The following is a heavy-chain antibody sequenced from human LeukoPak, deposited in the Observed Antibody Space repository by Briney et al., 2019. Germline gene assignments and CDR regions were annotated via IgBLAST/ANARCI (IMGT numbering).Heavy chain of an antibody. CDR3: ARDEATVTRDSRYYYYGMDV. CDR2: VNPSGGST. V-gene: IGHV1-46*01. D-gene: IGHD4-17*01. CDR1: GYTFTSYY. J-gene: IGHJ6*02. Sequence: ASVKVSCKASGYTFTSYYMHWVRQAPGQGLEWMGIVNPSGGSTSYAQKFQGRVTMTRDTSTSTVYMELSSLRSEDTAVYYCARDEATVTRDSRYYYYGMDVWRQGTTVTVSS.